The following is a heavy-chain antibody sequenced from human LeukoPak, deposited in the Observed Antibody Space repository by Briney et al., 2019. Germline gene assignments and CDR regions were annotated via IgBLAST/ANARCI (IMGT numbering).Heavy chain of an antibody. D-gene: IGHD4-23*01. V-gene: IGHV4-59*01. CDR3: ARVSRGNSVGGDY. Sequence: SETLSLTCTVSGGSIATYFWSWIRQPPGKGLEWIGYIYYSGGTNYNPSLKSRVTISLDTSKNRFSLKLSSVTAADTAMYYCARVSRGNSVGGDYWGQGTLVTVSS. CDR1: GGSIATYF. J-gene: IGHJ4*02. CDR2: IYYSGGT.